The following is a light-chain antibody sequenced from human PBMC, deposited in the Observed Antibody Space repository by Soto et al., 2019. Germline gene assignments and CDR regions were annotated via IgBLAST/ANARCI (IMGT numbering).Light chain of an antibody. CDR2: AAS. J-gene: IGKJ2*01. V-gene: IGKV1-39*01. CDR1: QSISTY. CDR3: QQSHSTPPEYT. Sequence: DIPMTQSPSSLSASVGDRVTITCRAGQSISTYLHWYQQKPGKAPKLLIYAASNLQSGVPSRFSGGGSGTHFTLTINSLQPEDSGSYFCQQSHSTPPEYTFGRGTKLEI.